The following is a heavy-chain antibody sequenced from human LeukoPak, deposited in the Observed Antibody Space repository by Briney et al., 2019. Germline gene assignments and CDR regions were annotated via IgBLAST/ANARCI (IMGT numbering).Heavy chain of an antibody. Sequence: SETLSLTCTVSGGSISSHYWSWIRQPPGKGLEWIGQIYHSGTTNYNPSLKSRVTISVDTSKNQFSLKLTSVTAADTAVYYCARAYDDDYYYYMDVLGKGTTVTVSS. CDR3: ARAYDDDYYYYMDV. J-gene: IGHJ6*03. CDR2: IYHSGTT. CDR1: GGSISSHY. D-gene: IGHD3-3*01. V-gene: IGHV4-59*11.